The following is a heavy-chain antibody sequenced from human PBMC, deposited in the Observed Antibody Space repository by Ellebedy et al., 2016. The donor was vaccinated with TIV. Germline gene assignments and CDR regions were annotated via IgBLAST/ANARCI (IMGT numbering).Heavy chain of an antibody. CDR3: AKGPEKWVWYFQE. D-gene: IGHD2-21*01. CDR1: GFTFDNYA. CDR2: ISGDERRK. V-gene: IGHV3-30*18. J-gene: IGHJ1*01. Sequence: GESLKISCAASGFTFDNYAMHWVRQAPGKGLEWVAIISGDERRKLYADSVKGRFTVYRDNSKSTLFLHMDSLKVEDSGVYYCAKGPEKWVWYFQEWGLGKLVTVSS.